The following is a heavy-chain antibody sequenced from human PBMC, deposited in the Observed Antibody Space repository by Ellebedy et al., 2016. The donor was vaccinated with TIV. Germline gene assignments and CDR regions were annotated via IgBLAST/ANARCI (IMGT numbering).Heavy chain of an antibody. CDR1: GGSFSGYY. CDR2: INHSGST. CDR3: ARHESPYYFDY. Sequence: GSLRLXXAVYGGSFSGYYWSWIRQPPGKGLEWIGEINHSGSTNYNPSLKSRVTISVDTSKNQFSLKLSSVTAADTAVYYCARHESPYYFDYWGQGTLVTVSS. J-gene: IGHJ4*02. V-gene: IGHV4-34*01.